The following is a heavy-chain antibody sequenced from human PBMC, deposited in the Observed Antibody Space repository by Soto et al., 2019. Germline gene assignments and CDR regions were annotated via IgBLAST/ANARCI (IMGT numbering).Heavy chain of an antibody. CDR1: GFSLSNARMG. CDR3: ARILETYYDILTGYRSPDAFDI. Sequence: SGPTLVNPTETVTLNCTVSGFSLSNARMGVSWIRQPPGKALEWLAHIFSNDEKSYSTSLKSRLTISKDTSKSQVVLTMTNMDPVDTATYYCARILETYYDILTGYRSPDAFDIWGQGTMVTVSS. CDR2: IFSNDEK. V-gene: IGHV2-26*01. D-gene: IGHD3-9*01. J-gene: IGHJ3*02.